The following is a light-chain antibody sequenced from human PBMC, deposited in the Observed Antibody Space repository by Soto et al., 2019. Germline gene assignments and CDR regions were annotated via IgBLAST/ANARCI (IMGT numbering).Light chain of an antibody. CDR2: KVS. CDR1: QSHVFTYGNTY. V-gene: IGKV2-30*01. J-gene: IGKJ1*01. CDR3: MQGTHWPQT. Sequence: DIVMTQSPLSLPVTLGQPASISCTSSQSHVFTYGNTYLNWXXQRPGQXPRRLIYKVSHRDSGVQDRFSGSGAGTDFALQISRVEADDVGIYYCMQGTHWPQTFGQGTKVDIK.